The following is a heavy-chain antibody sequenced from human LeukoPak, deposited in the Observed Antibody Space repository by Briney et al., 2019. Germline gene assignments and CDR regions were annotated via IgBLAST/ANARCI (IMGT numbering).Heavy chain of an antibody. CDR2: IYHSGST. Sequence: SETLSLTCAVSGYSISSGYYWGWIRQPPGKGLEWIGSIYHSGSTYYNPSLKSRVTISVDTSKNQFSLKLSSVTAADTAVYYCARMDSSLSNRAFDIWGQGTMVTVSS. CDR3: ARMDSSLSNRAFDI. J-gene: IGHJ3*02. V-gene: IGHV4-38-2*01. D-gene: IGHD6-6*01. CDR1: GYSISSGYY.